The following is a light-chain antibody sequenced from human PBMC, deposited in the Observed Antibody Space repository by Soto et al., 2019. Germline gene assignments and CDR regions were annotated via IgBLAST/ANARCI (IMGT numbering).Light chain of an antibody. V-gene: IGKV3-11*01. Sequence: EIVLTQSPATLSLSPGERATLSCRASQSVSSYLAWYQQKPVQAPRLLIYDAANRATGIPARFSGSGSGTDFTLTISSLEPEDFAVYYCKQRSNWPPLTFGQGTKVEIK. CDR3: KQRSNWPPLT. CDR1: QSVSSY. J-gene: IGKJ1*01. CDR2: DAA.